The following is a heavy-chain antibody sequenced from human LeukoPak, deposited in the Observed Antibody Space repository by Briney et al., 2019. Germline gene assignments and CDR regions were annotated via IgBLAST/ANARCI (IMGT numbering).Heavy chain of an antibody. CDR2: ISGSGGST. D-gene: IGHD3-22*01. CDR1: GFTFSSYS. V-gene: IGHV3-23*01. CDR3: ARDLDYDSSGYLY. Sequence: SGGSLRLSCAASGFTFSSYSMNWVRQAPGKGLEWVSAISGSGGSTYYADSVKGRFTISRDNSKNTLYLQMNSLRAEDTAVYYCARDLDYDSSGYLYWGQGTLVTVSS. J-gene: IGHJ4*02.